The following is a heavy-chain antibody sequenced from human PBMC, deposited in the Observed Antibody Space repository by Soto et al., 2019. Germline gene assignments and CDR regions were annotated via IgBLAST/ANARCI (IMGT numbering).Heavy chain of an antibody. CDR1: GFTFSSYS. J-gene: IGHJ4*02. Sequence: PGGSLRLSCAASGFTFSSYSMNWVRQAPGKGLEWVSSISSSSSYIYYADSVKGRFTISRDNAKNSLYLQMNSLRAEDTAVYYCARDYYGSGSYYRNYFDYWGQGTLVTVSS. D-gene: IGHD3-10*01. CDR3: ARDYYGSGSYYRNYFDY. CDR2: ISSSSSYI. V-gene: IGHV3-21*01.